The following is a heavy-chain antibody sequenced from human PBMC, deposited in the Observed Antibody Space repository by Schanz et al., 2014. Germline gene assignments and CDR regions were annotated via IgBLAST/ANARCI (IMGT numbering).Heavy chain of an antibody. CDR3: AKEFSSSWWYGMDV. V-gene: IGHV3-30*04. Sequence: QVHLVESGGGVVQPGRSLRLSCAASGFTFSSYPMHWVRQAPGKGLEWVALISYDGINKYYADSVKGRFTISRDNSKNTLYLQMNSLRVEDTAVYYCAKEFSSSWWYGMDVWGQGTTVTVSS. D-gene: IGHD6-13*01. CDR1: GFTFSSYP. J-gene: IGHJ6*02. CDR2: ISYDGINK.